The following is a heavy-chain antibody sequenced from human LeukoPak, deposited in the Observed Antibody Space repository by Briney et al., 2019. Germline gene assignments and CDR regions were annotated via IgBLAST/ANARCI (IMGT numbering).Heavy chain of an antibody. V-gene: IGHV3-64*01. CDR1: GFTFSSYA. J-gene: IGHJ3*02. CDR3: ARVSRLLWFGDGAFDI. CDR2: ISSNGGST. D-gene: IGHD3-10*01. Sequence: GGSLRLSCAASGFTFSSYAMHWVRQAPGKGLEYVSAISSNGGSTYYANSVKGRFTISRDNSKNTLYLQMGSLRAEDMAVYYCARVSRLLWFGDGAFDIWGQGTMVTVSS.